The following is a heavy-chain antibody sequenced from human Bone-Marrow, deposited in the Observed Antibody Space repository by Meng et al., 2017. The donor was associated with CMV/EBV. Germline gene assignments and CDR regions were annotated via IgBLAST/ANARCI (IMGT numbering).Heavy chain of an antibody. V-gene: IGHV3-30*02. D-gene: IGHD2-15*01. CDR3: ARDYEFRGSPMPNWFDP. Sequence: GESLKISCAASGFTFSGYGMHWVRQAPGKGLEWVAFIRYDGSNEYYADSVKGRFTISRENSKNSLYLQMNSLRAEDTAVYYCARDYEFRGSPMPNWFDPWGQGTLVTVSS. J-gene: IGHJ5*02. CDR1: GFTFSGYG. CDR2: IRYDGSNE.